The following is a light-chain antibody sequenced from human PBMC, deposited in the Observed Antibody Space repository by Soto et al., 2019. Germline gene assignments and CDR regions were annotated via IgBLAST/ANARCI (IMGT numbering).Light chain of an antibody. Sequence: IVLTQSPVTLSLSPWERATLFCRASQNVNSNLAWYQHKPGQAPRLLLHGASTRATAVPARFSGSGSGTEFTLTISGLHSEDLAVYYGQQSNNWPPDGTFGQGTKVDIK. V-gene: IGKV3-15*01. CDR1: QNVNSN. CDR3: QQSNNWPPDGT. CDR2: GAS. J-gene: IGKJ1*01.